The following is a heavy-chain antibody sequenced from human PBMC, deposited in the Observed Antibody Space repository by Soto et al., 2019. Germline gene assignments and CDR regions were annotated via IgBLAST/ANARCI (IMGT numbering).Heavy chain of an antibody. CDR3: ARSIAARLNWFDP. D-gene: IGHD6-6*01. V-gene: IGHV3-7*01. J-gene: IGHJ5*02. Sequence: GSLRLSCAASGFTFSSYWMSWVRQAPGKGLEWVANIKQDGSEKYYVDSVKGRFTISRDNAKNSLYLQMNSLRAEDTAVYYCARSIAARLNWFDPWGQGTLVTGSS. CDR1: GFTFSSYW. CDR2: IKQDGSEK.